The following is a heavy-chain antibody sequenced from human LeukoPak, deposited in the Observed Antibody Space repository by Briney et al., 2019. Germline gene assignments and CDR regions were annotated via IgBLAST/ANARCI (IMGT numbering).Heavy chain of an antibody. CDR3: ARLWLVQGFDY. Sequence: SETLSLTCTVSGGSISSSSYYWGWIHQPPGKGLEWIGSIYYSGSTYYNPSLKSRVTISVDTSKNQFSLKLSSVTAADTAVYYCARLWLVQGFDYWGQGTLVTVSS. J-gene: IGHJ4*02. CDR1: GGSISSSSYY. V-gene: IGHV4-39*01. CDR2: IYYSGST. D-gene: IGHD6-19*01.